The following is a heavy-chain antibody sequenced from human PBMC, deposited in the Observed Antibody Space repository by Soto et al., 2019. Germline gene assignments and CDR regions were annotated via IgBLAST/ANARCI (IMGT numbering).Heavy chain of an antibody. Sequence: GESLKISCKGSGYSFNMYWIAWVRQMPGQGLEWMGIIYPGDSDTTYSSSFQGQATISADKSISTAYLHWSSLKASDSAMYYCARQVEDGYSFAYHYWGQGTQVTVSS. J-gene: IGHJ4*02. CDR2: IYPGDSDT. V-gene: IGHV5-51*01. D-gene: IGHD5-18*01. CDR1: GYSFNMYW. CDR3: ARQVEDGYSFAYHY.